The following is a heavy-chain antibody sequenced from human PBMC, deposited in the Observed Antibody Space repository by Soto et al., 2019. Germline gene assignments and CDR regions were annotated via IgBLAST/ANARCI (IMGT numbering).Heavy chain of an antibody. CDR3: AKVMVKNWFDP. J-gene: IGHJ5*02. CDR2: ISGMGGST. CDR1: GFTCSSYA. Sequence: PGGSLRLSCAASGFTCSSYAMSWVRQGPGKGLEWVSAISGMGGSTYYADSVKGRFTISRDNSKNTLYLQMNSLRADDTAVYYCAKVMVKNWFDPWGQGTLVTVSS. V-gene: IGHV3-23*01. D-gene: IGHD5-18*01.